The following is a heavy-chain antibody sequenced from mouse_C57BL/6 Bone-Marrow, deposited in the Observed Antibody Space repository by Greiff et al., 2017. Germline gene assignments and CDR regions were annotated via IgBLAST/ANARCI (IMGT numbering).Heavy chain of an antibody. D-gene: IGHD2-5*01. CDR1: GYAFSSYW. J-gene: IGHJ4*01. Sequence: QVQLQQSGAELVKPGASVKISCKASGYAFSSYWMNWVKQRPGKGLEWIGQIYPGDGDTNYNGKFKGKATLTADKSSSTAYMQLSSLTSEDSAVYFCARWGSNYDAMDYWGQGTSVTVSS. V-gene: IGHV1-80*01. CDR2: IYPGDGDT. CDR3: ARWGSNYDAMDY.